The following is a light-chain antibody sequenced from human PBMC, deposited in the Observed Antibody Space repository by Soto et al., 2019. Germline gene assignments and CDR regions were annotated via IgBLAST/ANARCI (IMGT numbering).Light chain of an antibody. CDR1: QSVNSN. J-gene: IGKJ5*01. V-gene: IGKV3D-15*02. Sequence: EIVMTQSPATLSVSPGERATLSCRASQSVNSNLAWYRQKPGQAPRLLIYGASTRATGIPARFSGSGSGTDFTLTISSLQPEDFAVYYCQQDYNLPITFGQGTRLEIK. CDR3: QQDYNLPIT. CDR2: GAS.